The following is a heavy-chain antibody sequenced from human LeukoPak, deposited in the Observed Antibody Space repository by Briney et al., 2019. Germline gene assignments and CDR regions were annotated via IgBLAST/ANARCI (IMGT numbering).Heavy chain of an antibody. CDR3: SGGSYYIFH. D-gene: IGHD1-26*01. CDR2: ISNDGSNK. Sequence: PGRSLRLSCAASGFSFSSYAMHWVRQAPGKGLEWVAVISNDGSNKYYADSVKGRFTISRDNSKNTLYLQMNSLRVEDTAVYYCSGGSYYIFHWGQGTPVTVSS. V-gene: IGHV3-30-3*01. CDR1: GFSFSSYA. J-gene: IGHJ4*02.